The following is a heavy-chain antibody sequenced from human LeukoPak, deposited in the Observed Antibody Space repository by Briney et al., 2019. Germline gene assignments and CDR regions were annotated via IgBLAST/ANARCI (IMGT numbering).Heavy chain of an antibody. Sequence: GESLKISRKGSGYSFTSYWISWVRQMPGKGLEWMGRIDPSDSYTNYSPSFQGHVTISADKSISTAYLQWSSLKASDTAMYYCARLGVVVPAAIGGYYYGMDVWGQGTTVTVSS. J-gene: IGHJ6*02. CDR2: IDPSDSYT. CDR1: GYSFTSYW. CDR3: ARLGVVVPAAIGGYYYGMDV. V-gene: IGHV5-10-1*01. D-gene: IGHD2-2*01.